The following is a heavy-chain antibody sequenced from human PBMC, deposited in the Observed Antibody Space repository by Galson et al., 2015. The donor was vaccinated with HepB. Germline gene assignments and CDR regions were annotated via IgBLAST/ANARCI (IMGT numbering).Heavy chain of an antibody. CDR1: GFTFSSYG. D-gene: IGHD6-19*01. CDR2: ISYDGSNK. CDR3: AKKENRGSGWYWWFDP. V-gene: IGHV3-30*18. J-gene: IGHJ5*02. Sequence: SLRLSCAASGFTFSSYGMHWVRQAPGKGLEWVAVISYDGSNKYYADSVKGRFTISRDNSKNTLYLQMSSLRADDTAVYYCAKKENRGSGWYWWFDPWGQGTLVTVSS.